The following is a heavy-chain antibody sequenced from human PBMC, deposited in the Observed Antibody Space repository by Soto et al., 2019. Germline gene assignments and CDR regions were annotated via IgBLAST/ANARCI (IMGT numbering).Heavy chain of an antibody. V-gene: IGHV1-18*01. CDR3: ASWARYCSGGSCENLDY. CDR1: GYTFTSYG. Sequence: QVQLVQSGTEVKKPGASVKVSCQASGYTFTSYGISWVRQAPGQGVEWMGWISAYNGNTEYAQKLQDRVTMTTDTSTSTAYMELRSLRYDDTAVYYCASWARYCSGGSCENLDYWGQGTLVTVSS. CDR2: ISAYNGNT. J-gene: IGHJ4*02. D-gene: IGHD2-15*01.